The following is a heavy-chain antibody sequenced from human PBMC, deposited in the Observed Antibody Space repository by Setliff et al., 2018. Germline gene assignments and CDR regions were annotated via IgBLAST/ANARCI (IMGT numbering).Heavy chain of an antibody. CDR1: GGSISSGSYY. D-gene: IGHD3-3*01. Sequence: SETLSLTCTVSGGSISSGSYYWSWIRQPAGKGLEWIGHFYTSGNTNYNPSLKSRVTISVDTSKNQFSLKLVSMTAADTAVYYCARTYDFWSGYFDYWGQGTLVTVSS. CDR2: FYTSGNT. CDR3: ARTYDFWSGYFDY. J-gene: IGHJ4*02. V-gene: IGHV4-61*09.